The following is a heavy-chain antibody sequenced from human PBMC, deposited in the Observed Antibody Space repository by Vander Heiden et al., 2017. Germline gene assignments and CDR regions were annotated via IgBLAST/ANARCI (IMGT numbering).Heavy chain of an antibody. CDR2: IYFSGTT. D-gene: IGHD2-15*01. Sequence: QVQLQESGPGMVKPSETRSLTCTVSGGSISPYYWRWIRQPPGKGLEWLGYIYFSGTTKYNPSLKSRVTMSVHMSKNQFSLNLTSVTAADTAVYYCARETASGEFDYWGQGALVTVSS. CDR3: ARETASGEFDY. CDR1: GGSISPYY. V-gene: IGHV4-59*01. J-gene: IGHJ4*02.